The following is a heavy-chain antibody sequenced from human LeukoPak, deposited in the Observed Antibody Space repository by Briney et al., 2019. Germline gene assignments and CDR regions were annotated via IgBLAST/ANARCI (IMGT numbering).Heavy chain of an antibody. J-gene: IGHJ2*01. V-gene: IGHV3-53*01. CDR1: GFTVSTNY. CDR2: LYSGSDT. D-gene: IGHD3-10*01. CDR3: ARVGDHFHWYLDL. Sequence: GGSPRLSCAASGFTVSTNYMNWVRQAPGKGLEWVSILYSGSDTYYADSVEGRFTISRDSSKNILSLQMNNLRAEDTAVYYCARVGDHFHWYLDLWGRGTLVTVSS.